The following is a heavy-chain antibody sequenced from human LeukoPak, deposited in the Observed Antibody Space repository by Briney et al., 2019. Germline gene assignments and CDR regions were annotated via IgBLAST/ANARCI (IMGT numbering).Heavy chain of an antibody. CDR1: GYSFTSYG. J-gene: IGHJ4*02. CDR2: ISAYNGNT. D-gene: IGHD2-15*01. CDR3: ARDLKVVVAAMKSGPLPGSLRY. V-gene: IGHV1-18*01. Sequence: GESLKISCKGSGYSFTSYGISWVRQAPGQGLEWMGWISAYNGNTNYAQKLQGRVTMTTDTSTSTAYMELRSLRSDDTAVYYCARDLKVVVAAMKSGPLPGSLRYWGQGTLVTVSS.